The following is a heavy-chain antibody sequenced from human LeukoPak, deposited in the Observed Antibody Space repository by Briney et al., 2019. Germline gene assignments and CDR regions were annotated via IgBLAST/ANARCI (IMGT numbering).Heavy chain of an antibody. V-gene: IGHV4-34*01. D-gene: IGHD3-10*01. CDR2: INHSGST. J-gene: IGHJ4*02. CDR1: GGSFSGYY. CDR3: ASRRWFGELSFAILDY. Sequence: SETLSLTCAVYGGSFSGYYWSWIRQPPGKGLEWIGEINHSGSTNYNPSLKSRVTISVDTSKNQFSLKLSSVTAADTAVYYCASRRWFGELSFAILDYWGQGTLVTVSS.